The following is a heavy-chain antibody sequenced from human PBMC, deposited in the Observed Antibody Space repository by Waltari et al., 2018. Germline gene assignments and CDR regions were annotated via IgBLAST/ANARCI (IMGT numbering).Heavy chain of an antibody. CDR1: GGSISRGSFY. D-gene: IGHD3-9*01. V-gene: IGHV4-61*02. Sequence: QVQLQESGPGLVRPSQTLSLTCTVSGGSISRGSFYWPWIRQPAGKGLAWVGHIFTSGSTKYNPSLKSRVSVSLDTSENQFSLRLSSVTAADTAVYYCARDEARYYDIMTGGGYYGLDVWGQGTTVTVSS. CDR2: IFTSGST. CDR3: ARDEARYYDIMTGGGYYGLDV. J-gene: IGHJ6*02.